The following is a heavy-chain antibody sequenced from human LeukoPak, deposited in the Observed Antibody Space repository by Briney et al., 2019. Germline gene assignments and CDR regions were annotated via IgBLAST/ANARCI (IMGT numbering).Heavy chain of an antibody. Sequence: ASVKVSCKASGYTFTGYYMHWVRQAPGQGLEWMGWINPNSGGTNYAQKFQGRVTMTRDTSISTAYMELSSLRSEDTAVYYCASGIGGSSGYYYLGIFDYWGQGTLVTVSS. CDR1: GYTFTGYY. CDR2: INPNSGGT. J-gene: IGHJ4*02. D-gene: IGHD3-22*01. CDR3: ASGIGGSSGYYYLGIFDY. V-gene: IGHV1-2*02.